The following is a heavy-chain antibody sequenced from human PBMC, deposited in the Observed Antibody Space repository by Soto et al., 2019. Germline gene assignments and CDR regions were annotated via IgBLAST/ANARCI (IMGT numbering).Heavy chain of an antibody. V-gene: IGHV4-59*11. CDR2: IYYRGST. CDR1: GGSISSHY. CDR3: ARDGREASGMDV. J-gene: IGHJ6*02. D-gene: IGHD1-26*01. Sequence: TLSLTCTVSGGSISSHYWSWVRQAPGKGLEWIGHIYYRGSTSYNPSLRSRSTISVDTSNNQFSLKLNSVTTADTAVYYCARDGREASGMDVWGQGTKVTVSS.